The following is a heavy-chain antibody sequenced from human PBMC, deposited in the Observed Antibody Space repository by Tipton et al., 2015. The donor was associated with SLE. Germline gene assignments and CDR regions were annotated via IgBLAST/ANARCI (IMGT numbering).Heavy chain of an antibody. CDR3: ARENWWKFDS. CDR2: IKQDGTAQ. V-gene: IGHV3-7*01. J-gene: IGHJ5*01. D-gene: IGHD2-15*01. Sequence: SLRLSCAASGFTFSSYAMHWVRQAPGKGLERLANIKQDGTAQYYLDSVRGRFTISRDNGKESLYLQMNNLRAEDTAVYYCARENWWKFDSWGQGTLVTVSS. CDR1: GFTFSSYA.